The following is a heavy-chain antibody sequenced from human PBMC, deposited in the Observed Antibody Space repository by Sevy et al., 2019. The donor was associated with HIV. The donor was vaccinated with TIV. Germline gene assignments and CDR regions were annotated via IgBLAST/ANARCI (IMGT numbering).Heavy chain of an antibody. CDR1: GFTFSNYW. CDR3: AREQINGSKPDYLDS. Sequence: GGSLRLSCAASGFTFSNYWMSWVRQAPGKGLECVANINQDGSEKYYLDSVKGSIIVYRDNAKNSLYLHMHRLSAEVSAVYYCAREQINGSKPDYLDSWGQGTLVTVSS. CDR2: INQDGSEK. D-gene: IGHD2-2*01. V-gene: IGHV3-7*03. J-gene: IGHJ4*02.